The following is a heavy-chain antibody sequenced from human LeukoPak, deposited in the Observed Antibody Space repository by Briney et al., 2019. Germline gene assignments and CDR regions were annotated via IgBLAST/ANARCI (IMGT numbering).Heavy chain of an antibody. Sequence: SQTLSLTCTVSGGSISSGGYYWSWIRQPPGKGLEWIGYIYYSGSTYYNPSLRSRVTISVDTSKNQVSLKLTSVTAADTAVYYCARVGDCSGGTCYSTVFDPWGQGTLVTVSS. CDR3: ARVGDCSGGTCYSTVFDP. V-gene: IGHV4-30-4*08. J-gene: IGHJ5*02. CDR1: GGSISSGGYY. CDR2: IYYSGST. D-gene: IGHD2-15*01.